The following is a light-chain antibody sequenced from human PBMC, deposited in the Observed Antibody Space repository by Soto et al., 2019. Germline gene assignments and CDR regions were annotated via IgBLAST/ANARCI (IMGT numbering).Light chain of an antibody. CDR1: QGISKF. J-gene: IGKJ3*01. CDR3: QSYNSAPFT. V-gene: IGKV1-27*01. CDR2: AAS. Sequence: DIQMTQSPSSLSASVGDRVTITCRASQGISKFLAWYQQKPGDIPKLLIYAASTLQSGVPSRFSGSGSGTDFTLTISSLQPEDVASYYCQSYNSAPFTFGPGTKVDI.